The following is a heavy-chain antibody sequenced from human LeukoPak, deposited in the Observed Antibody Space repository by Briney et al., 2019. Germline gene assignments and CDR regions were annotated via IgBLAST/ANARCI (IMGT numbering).Heavy chain of an antibody. CDR1: VGSISSYD. V-gene: IGHV4-59*01. Sequence: SETLSLTCTVSVGSISSYDWGWIRRPPGKGLEGVGYIYYSGSTNYNPSLKSRVTISVDTSKNPFSLKLSSVTAADTAVYYCAIEGDYYGSGSPGLYWGQGTLVTVSS. CDR3: AIEGDYYGSGSPGLY. J-gene: IGHJ4*02. CDR2: IYYSGST. D-gene: IGHD3-10*01.